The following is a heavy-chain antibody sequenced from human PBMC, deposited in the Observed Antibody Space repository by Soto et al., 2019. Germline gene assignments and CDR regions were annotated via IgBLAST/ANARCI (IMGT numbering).Heavy chain of an antibody. CDR3: AKDAVSGDGVWLLDS. V-gene: IGHV3-23*01. CDR1: GFTFRSYA. D-gene: IGHD4-17*01. Sequence: GGSLRLSCAASGFTFRSYAMSWARQAPGKGLEWVSSLLRSGSSTYYADSMKGRFTISSDISANSLYLQMDSLRAEDTAVYYCAKDAVSGDGVWLLDSWGQGTVVTVPS. CDR2: LLRSGSST. J-gene: IGHJ5*02.